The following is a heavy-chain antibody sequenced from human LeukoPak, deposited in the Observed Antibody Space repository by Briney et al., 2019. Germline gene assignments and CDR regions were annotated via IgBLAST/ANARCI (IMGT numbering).Heavy chain of an antibody. CDR3: AKIRGYGDYYDAFDI. J-gene: IGHJ3*02. V-gene: IGHV3-30*18. CDR1: GFTFSSYG. CDR2: ISYDGSNK. D-gene: IGHD4-17*01. Sequence: PGRSLRLSCAASGFTFSSYGMHWVRQAPGKGLEWVAVISYDGSNKYYADSVKGRFTISRDNSKNTLYLQMNSLRAGDTAVYYCAKIRGYGDYYDAFDIWGQGTMVTVSS.